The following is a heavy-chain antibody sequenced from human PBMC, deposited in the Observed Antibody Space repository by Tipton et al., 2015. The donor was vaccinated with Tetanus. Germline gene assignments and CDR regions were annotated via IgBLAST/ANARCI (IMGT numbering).Heavy chain of an antibody. J-gene: IGHJ3*02. D-gene: IGHD3-16*01. CDR2: IYPGDSDT. V-gene: IGHV5-51*01. CDR1: GYNFNLYW. CDR3: ASRGGIGSHDAFDI. Sequence: QLVQSGAEVKKPGESLKISCQGSGYNFNLYWIAWVRQMPGKGLEYMGIIYPGDSDTRYSPSFQGQVTISADSGKSTSTAYLQWSSLRASDTAMYYCASRGGIGSHDAFDIWGQGTMVTVSS.